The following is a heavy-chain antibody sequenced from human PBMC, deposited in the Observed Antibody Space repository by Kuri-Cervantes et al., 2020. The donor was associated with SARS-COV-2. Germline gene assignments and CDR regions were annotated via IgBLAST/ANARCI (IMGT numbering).Heavy chain of an antibody. CDR2: INPNSGGT. Sequence: ASVKVSCKASGYTFTGYYMHWVRQAPGQGLEWMGWINPNSGGTNYAQKFQGRVTMTRDTSISTAYMELSRLRSDDTAGYYCATPRYCSGGSCYGLFDYWGQGTLVTVSS. D-gene: IGHD2-15*01. V-gene: IGHV1-2*02. CDR3: ATPRYCSGGSCYGLFDY. CDR1: GYTFTGYY. J-gene: IGHJ4*02.